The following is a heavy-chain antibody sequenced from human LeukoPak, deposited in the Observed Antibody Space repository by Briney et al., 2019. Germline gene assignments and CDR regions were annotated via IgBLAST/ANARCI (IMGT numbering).Heavy chain of an antibody. CDR3: ARDATTTYYDFWSGYQGLYYYYYYYMDV. Sequence: GGSLRLSCAASGFTFSDYYMSWMRQAPGKGLEWVSYISSSGRTIYYADSVKGRFTISRDNAKNSLYLQMNSLRAEDTAVYYCARDATTTYYDFWSGYQGLYYYYYYYMDVWGKGTTVTVSS. CDR2: ISSSGRTI. D-gene: IGHD3-3*01. CDR1: GFTFSDYY. V-gene: IGHV3-11*04. J-gene: IGHJ6*03.